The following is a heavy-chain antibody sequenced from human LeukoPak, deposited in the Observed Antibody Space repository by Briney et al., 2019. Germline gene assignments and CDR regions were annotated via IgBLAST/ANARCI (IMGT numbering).Heavy chain of an antibody. J-gene: IGHJ6*02. CDR3: ARDRLQPRYCSSTSCLRLGGMDV. CDR1: GGTFSSYA. CDR2: IIPIFGTA. V-gene: IGHV1-69*06. Sequence: GASVKVSCKASGGTFSSYAISWVRQAPGQGLEWMGGIIPIFGTANYAQKFQGRVTITADKSTSTAYMELSSLRSEDTAVYYCARDRLQPRYCSSTSCLRLGGMDVWGQGTTVTVSS. D-gene: IGHD2-2*01.